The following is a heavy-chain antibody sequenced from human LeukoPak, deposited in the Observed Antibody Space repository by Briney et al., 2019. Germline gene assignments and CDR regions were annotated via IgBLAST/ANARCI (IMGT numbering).Heavy chain of an antibody. D-gene: IGHD6-13*01. V-gene: IGHV1-8*01. CDR3: ARDIPVGRAAAVGWFDP. J-gene: IGHJ5*02. Sequence: ASVKVSCKASGYTFTSYDINWVRQATGQGLEWMGWMNPNSGNTGYAQKFQGRVTMTRDTSTSTVYMELSSLRSEDTAVYYCARDIPVGRAAAVGWFDPWGQGTLVTVSS. CDR1: GYTFTSYD. CDR2: MNPNSGNT.